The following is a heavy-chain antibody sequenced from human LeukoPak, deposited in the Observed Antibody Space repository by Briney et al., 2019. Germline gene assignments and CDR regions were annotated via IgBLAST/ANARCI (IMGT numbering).Heavy chain of an antibody. CDR2: ISSSGSTI. CDR1: GFTFSDYY. V-gene: IGHV3-11*01. J-gene: IGHJ4*02. D-gene: IGHD6-13*01. CDR3: AREVRVAAAGDDFDY. Sequence: GGSLRLSCAASGFTFSDYYMSWIRQAPGKGLEWVSYISSSGSTIYYADSVKGRFTISRDNAKNSLYLQMNSLRAEDTAVYYCAREVRVAAAGDDFDYWGQGTLVTVSS.